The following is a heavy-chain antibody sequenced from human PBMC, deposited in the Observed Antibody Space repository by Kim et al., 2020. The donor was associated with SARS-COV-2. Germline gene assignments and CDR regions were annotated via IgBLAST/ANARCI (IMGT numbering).Heavy chain of an antibody. CDR3: ARGRRWDLLRYYYYYMDV. V-gene: IGHV4-34*01. Sequence: SETLSLTCAVYGGSFSGYYWSWIRQPPGKGLEWIGEINHSGSTNYNPSLKSRVTISVDTSKNQFSLKLSSVTAADTAVYYCARGRRWDLLRYYYYYMDVWGKGTTVTVSS. D-gene: IGHD1-26*01. CDR1: GGSFSGYY. CDR2: INHSGST. J-gene: IGHJ6*03.